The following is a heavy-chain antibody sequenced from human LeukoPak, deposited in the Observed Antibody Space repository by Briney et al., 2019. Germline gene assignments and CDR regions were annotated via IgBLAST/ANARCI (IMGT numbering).Heavy chain of an antibody. V-gene: IGHV4-59*01. D-gene: IGHD2-2*01. CDR1: GGSISNYY. Sequence: SETLSLTCTVSGGSISNYYWSWIRQPPGKGLEWIGYIYYSGSTNYNPSLKSRITISVDTSKNQISLKLSSVTAADTAVYYRARGARSYAPGVWGQGTLVTVSS. CDR2: IYYSGST. CDR3: ARGARSYAPGV. J-gene: IGHJ4*02.